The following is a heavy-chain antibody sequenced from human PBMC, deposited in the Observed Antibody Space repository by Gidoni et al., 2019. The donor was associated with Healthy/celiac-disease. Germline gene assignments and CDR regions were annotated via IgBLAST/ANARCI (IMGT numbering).Heavy chain of an antibody. Sequence: QVQLVESGGGVVQPGRSLRLSFAASGFPFSSYGMQWVRQAPGKGLEWVAVIWYDGSNKYYADSVKGRFTISRDNSKNTLYLQMNSLRAEDTAVYYCARDGISGSYLPGYWGQGTLVTVSS. J-gene: IGHJ4*02. D-gene: IGHD1-26*01. CDR2: IWYDGSNK. CDR3: ARDGISGSYLPGY. CDR1: GFPFSSYG. V-gene: IGHV3-33*01.